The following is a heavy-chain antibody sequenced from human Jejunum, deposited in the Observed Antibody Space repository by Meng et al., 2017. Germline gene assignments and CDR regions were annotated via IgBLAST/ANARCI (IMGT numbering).Heavy chain of an antibody. CDR3: AKDEGTTTAFDH. CDR2: MNPNNGDT. J-gene: IGHJ4*02. Sequence: QVHLVQSGAEVKKPGASVRVSCEASGYTFTAYYVHWVRQAPGQGLEWMGRMNPNNGDTNNAQKFQGRVTMTRATSTAYMDLSSLTSDDTAVYYCAKDEGTTTAFDHWGQGTLVTVSS. V-gene: IGHV1-2*06. D-gene: IGHD1-26*01. CDR1: GYTFTAYY.